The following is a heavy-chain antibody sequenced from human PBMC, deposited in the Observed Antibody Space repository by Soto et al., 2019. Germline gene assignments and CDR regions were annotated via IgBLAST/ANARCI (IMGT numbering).Heavy chain of an antibody. CDR3: SRFLEWLLYDH. J-gene: IGHJ5*02. CDR1: GFTIDGFG. D-gene: IGHD3-3*01. V-gene: IGHV3-49*03. CDR2: IRGRRDGGTT. Sequence: GGSLRLSCTASGFTIDGFGLSWFRQAPGKGLEWVGFIRGRRDGGTTEYAASVKGRFTISRDDSISVAYLQMNSLKTEDTAVYYCSRFLEWLLYDHWGQGTLVTVSS.